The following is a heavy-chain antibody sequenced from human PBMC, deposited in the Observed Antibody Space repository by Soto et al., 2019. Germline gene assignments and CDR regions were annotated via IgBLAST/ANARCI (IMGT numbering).Heavy chain of an antibody. D-gene: IGHD3-16*02. CDR1: GFTFDDYG. J-gene: IGHJ6*03. Sequence: EVQLVESGGGVVRPGGSLRLSCAASGFTFDDYGMSWVRQAPGKGLEWVSGINWNGGSTGYADSVKGRFTIARDNAKNALYLQMNRLRAEDTALYHCARASTFGGVIVTYRGDYDHMDVWGKGTTVTVSS. V-gene: IGHV3-20*01. CDR2: INWNGGST. CDR3: ARASTFGGVIVTYRGDYDHMDV.